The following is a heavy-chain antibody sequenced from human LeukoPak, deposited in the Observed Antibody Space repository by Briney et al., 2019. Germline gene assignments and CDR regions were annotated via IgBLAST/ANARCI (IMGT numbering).Heavy chain of an antibody. CDR3: ARDRGYDSDYYYYDMDV. V-gene: IGHV1-2*02. Sequence: ASVKVSCKASGYTFTGYYMHWVRQAPGQGLEWMGWINPSSGGTNYAQKFQGRVTLTRDTSISTAYMELSRLRSDDTAVYYCARDRGYDSDYYYYDMDVWGQGTTVTVSS. CDR2: INPSSGGT. D-gene: IGHD5-12*01. CDR1: GYTFTGYY. J-gene: IGHJ6*02.